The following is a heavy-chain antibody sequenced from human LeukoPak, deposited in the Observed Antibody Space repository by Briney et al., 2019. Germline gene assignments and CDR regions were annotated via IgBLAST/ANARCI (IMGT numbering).Heavy chain of an antibody. D-gene: IGHD3-9*01. CDR3: ARDVLRYFDWLGSFDY. CDR1: GFTFSSYW. Sequence: GGSLRLSCAASGFTFSSYWMSWVRQAPGKGLEWVANIKQDGSEKYYVDSVKGRFTISRDNAKNSLYLQMNSLRAEDTAVYYCARDVLRYFDWLGSFDYWGQGTLVTVPS. CDR2: IKQDGSEK. J-gene: IGHJ4*02. V-gene: IGHV3-7*01.